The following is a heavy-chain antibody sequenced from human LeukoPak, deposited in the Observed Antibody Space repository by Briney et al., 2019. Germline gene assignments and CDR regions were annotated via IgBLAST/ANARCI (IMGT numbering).Heavy chain of an antibody. D-gene: IGHD3-10*01. CDR1: GYTFTSYY. CDR2: INPSGGST. CDR3: ARGSVTMVRGDCFDY. J-gene: IGHJ4*02. Sequence: ASVKVSCTASGYTFTSYYMPWVRQAPGQGLEWMGIINPSGGSTSYAQKFQGRVTMTRDTSTSTVYMELSSLRSEDTALYYCARGSVTMVRGDCFDYWGQGTLVTVSS. V-gene: IGHV1-46*01.